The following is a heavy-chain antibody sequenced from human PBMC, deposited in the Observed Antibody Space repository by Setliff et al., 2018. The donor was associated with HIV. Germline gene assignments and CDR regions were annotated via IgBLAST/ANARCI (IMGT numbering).Heavy chain of an antibody. V-gene: IGHV3-23*05. J-gene: IGHJ4*02. CDR2: VSNTGRRT. Sequence: GSLRLSCAASTFSVSEYAMSWVRQAPGKGLEWVSAVSNTGRRTFYADSVKGRFTISKDNFEDVVYLQMNSLSVDDTAVYYCAKDPRAAVATICDYWGQGTLVTVSS. CDR1: TFSVSEYA. D-gene: IGHD5-12*01. CDR3: AKDPRAAVATICDY.